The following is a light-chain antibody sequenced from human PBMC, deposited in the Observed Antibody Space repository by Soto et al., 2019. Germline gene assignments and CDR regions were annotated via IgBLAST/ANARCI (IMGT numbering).Light chain of an antibody. V-gene: IGLV2-11*01. CDR3: CSYAGSYSLYV. Sequence: QSVLTQPRSVSGSPGQSVTISCTGTSSDVGGYNYVSWYQQHPGKAPKLIIYDVSERPSGVPDRFSGSKSGNTASLTISGLQAEDEADYYCCSYAGSYSLYVFGTGTKATVL. CDR2: DVS. J-gene: IGLJ1*01. CDR1: SSDVGGYNY.